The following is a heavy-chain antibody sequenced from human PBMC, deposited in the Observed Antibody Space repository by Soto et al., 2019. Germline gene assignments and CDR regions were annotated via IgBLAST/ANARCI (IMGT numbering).Heavy chain of an antibody. D-gene: IGHD1-1*01. Sequence: QPGGSLRLSCAASGFTFTSSWMSWVRQAPGKGLEWVANIKQDGSDKYYVVSVKGRFTISRENARNSLFLQMNSLRAEDTAVYYCARRQSGTTFYYYGMDVWGHGTTVTVSS. CDR1: GFTFTSSW. CDR2: IKQDGSDK. CDR3: ARRQSGTTFYYYGMDV. J-gene: IGHJ6*02. V-gene: IGHV3-7*03.